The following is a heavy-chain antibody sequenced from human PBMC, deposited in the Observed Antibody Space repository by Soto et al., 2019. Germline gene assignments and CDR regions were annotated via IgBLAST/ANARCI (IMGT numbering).Heavy chain of an antibody. V-gene: IGHV3-30*18. CDR1: GFTFSSYG. Sequence: QVQLVESGGGVVQPGRSLRLSCAASGFTFSSYGMHWVRQAPGKGLEWVAVISYDGSNKYYADSVKGRFTISRDNSKNTLYLQMNSLRAEDTAVYYCAKDKRPNYSYGMDVWGQGTTVTAS. CDR3: AKDKRPNYSYGMDV. J-gene: IGHJ6*02. CDR2: ISYDGSNK.